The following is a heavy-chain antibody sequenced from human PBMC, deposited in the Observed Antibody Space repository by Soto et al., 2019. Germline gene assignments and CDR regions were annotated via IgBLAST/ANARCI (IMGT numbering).Heavy chain of an antibody. CDR3: ARDGSSSSGQYYYYGMDV. D-gene: IGHD6-6*01. J-gene: IGHJ6*02. CDR2: IWSDGSNK. V-gene: IGHV3-33*01. CDR1: GFTFSSYG. Sequence: PGGSLRLSCAASGFTFSSYGMHWVRQAPGKGLEWVAVIWSDGSNKYYADSVKGRFTISRDNSKHTLYLQMNSLRAEDTAVYYCARDGSSSSGQYYYYGMDVWGQGTPVTVSS.